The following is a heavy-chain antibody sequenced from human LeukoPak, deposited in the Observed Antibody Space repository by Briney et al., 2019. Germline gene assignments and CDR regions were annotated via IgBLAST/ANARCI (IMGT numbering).Heavy chain of an antibody. Sequence: ASVKVSCKASGYTFTSYHMHWVRQAPGQGLEWMGIINPSGGSTNYAQRFRGRVTMTRDMSTGTVYMELSSLTSEDTAVYYCASDTYYYGSGSMYNWFDPWGQGTLVTVSS. CDR1: GYTFTSYH. CDR3: ASDTYYYGSGSMYNWFDP. CDR2: INPSGGST. J-gene: IGHJ5*02. V-gene: IGHV1-46*01. D-gene: IGHD3-10*01.